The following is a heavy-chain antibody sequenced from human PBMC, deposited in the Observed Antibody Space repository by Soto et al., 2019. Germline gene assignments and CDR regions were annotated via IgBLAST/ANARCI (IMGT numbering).Heavy chain of an antibody. J-gene: IGHJ5*01. CDR2: ISGSGATT. CDR3: AKLRYFDWSSYNWFEY. CDR1: GFTFSSYA. D-gene: IGHD3-9*01. Sequence: GGSLSLSCAASGFTFSSYAMTWFRQAPGKGLEWVSGISGSGATTSYADSVKGRFTVSRDNSKNTLYLQMNSLRVEDTAVYYCAKLRYFDWSSYNWFEYWGQGTPVTVSS. V-gene: IGHV3-23*01.